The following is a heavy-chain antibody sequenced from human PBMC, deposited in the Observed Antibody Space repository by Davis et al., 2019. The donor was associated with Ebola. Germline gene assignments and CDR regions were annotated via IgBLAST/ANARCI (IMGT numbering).Heavy chain of an antibody. J-gene: IGHJ4*02. CDR2: ISGSGGST. Sequence: GESLKISCAASGFTFSSYAMSWVRQAPGKGLEWVSAISGSGGSTYYADSVKGRFTISRDNSKNTLYLQMNSLRAEDTAVYYCAKGTTVTTSVLARTGLDYWGQGTPVTVSS. CDR1: GFTFSSYA. V-gene: IGHV3-23*01. D-gene: IGHD4-11*01. CDR3: AKGTTVTTSVLARTGLDY.